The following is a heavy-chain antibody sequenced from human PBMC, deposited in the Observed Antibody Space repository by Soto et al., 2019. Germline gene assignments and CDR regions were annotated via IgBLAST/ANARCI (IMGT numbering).Heavy chain of an antibody. Sequence: EVQLVESGGGLVKPGGSLRLSCAASGFTFSSYSMNWVRQAPGKGLEWVSSISSSSSYIYYADSVKGRFTISRDNAKNSLYLQMNSLRAEDTAVYYCAREPLQLEDDAFDIWGQGTMVTVSS. CDR2: ISSSSSYI. J-gene: IGHJ3*02. D-gene: IGHD1-1*01. CDR3: AREPLQLEDDAFDI. V-gene: IGHV3-21*01. CDR1: GFTFSSYS.